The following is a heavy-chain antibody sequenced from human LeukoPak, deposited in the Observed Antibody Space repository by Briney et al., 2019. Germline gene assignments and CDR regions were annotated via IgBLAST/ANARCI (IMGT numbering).Heavy chain of an antibody. V-gene: IGHV3-23*01. CDR2: ISDSGRST. CDR1: GFTFSSNA. J-gene: IGHJ4*02. Sequence: GGSLRLSCAAYGFTFSSNAKIWDPQAPGKGLEWVSGISDSGRSTYYAHSVKGRFTISRDNSKDTLYLQMNSLRAEDTAVYYCAMGWYFDYWGQGTLVTVSS. CDR3: AMGWYFDY.